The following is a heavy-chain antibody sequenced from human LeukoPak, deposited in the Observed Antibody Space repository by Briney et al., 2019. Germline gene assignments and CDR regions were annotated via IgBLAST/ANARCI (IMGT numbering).Heavy chain of an antibody. Sequence: ASVKVSCKASGYTFTSYGISWVRQAPGQGLEWMGWISAYNGNTNYAQKLQGRVTLTADKSTSTAYMELSSLRSEDTAVYYCARDVGLGSGSSFDYWGQGTLVTVSS. D-gene: IGHD1-26*01. CDR3: ARDVGLGSGSSFDY. V-gene: IGHV1-18*01. CDR1: GYTFTSYG. CDR2: ISAYNGNT. J-gene: IGHJ4*02.